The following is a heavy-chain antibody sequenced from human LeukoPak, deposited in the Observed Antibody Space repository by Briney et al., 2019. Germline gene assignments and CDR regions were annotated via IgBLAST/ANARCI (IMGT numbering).Heavy chain of an antibody. J-gene: IGHJ4*02. CDR1: GFTVSSNY. CDR3: ARDLFSMGRCPYNPKTDY. V-gene: IGHV3-53*01. D-gene: IGHD1-1*01. Sequence: GGSLRLSCAASGFTVSSNYMSWVRQAPGKGLEWVSVIYSGGSTYYADSVKGRFTISRDNSKNTLYLQMNSLRAEDTAVYYCARDLFSMGRCPYNPKTDYWGQGTLVTVSS. CDR2: IYSGGST.